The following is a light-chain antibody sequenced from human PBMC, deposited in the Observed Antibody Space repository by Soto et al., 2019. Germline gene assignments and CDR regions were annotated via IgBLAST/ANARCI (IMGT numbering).Light chain of an antibody. V-gene: IGKV1-5*03. CDR2: RAT. CDR1: QSISRQ. Sequence: DIQMTQSPSTLSASVGDRVSITCRASQSISRQLAWYQQKPEKCPNLLMYRATNLETGVPSRFTGSGSGTESTLTISSLQPDNLANYYCLQYQSYWTFGQGTKVDVK. J-gene: IGKJ1*01. CDR3: LQYQSYWT.